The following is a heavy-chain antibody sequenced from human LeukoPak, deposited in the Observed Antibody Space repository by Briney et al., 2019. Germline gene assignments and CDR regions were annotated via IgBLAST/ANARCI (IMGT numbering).Heavy chain of an antibody. V-gene: IGHV3-30*04. CDR3: ARDFSEYYDSSGYLDY. D-gene: IGHD3-22*01. CDR2: ISYDGSNK. J-gene: IGHJ4*02. CDR1: GFTFSSYA. Sequence: GGSLRLSCAASGFTFSSYAMHWVRQAPGKGLEWVAVISYDGSNKYYADSVKGRFTISRDNSKNTLYLQMNSLRAEDTAVYYCARDFSEYYDSSGYLDYWGQGTLVTVSS.